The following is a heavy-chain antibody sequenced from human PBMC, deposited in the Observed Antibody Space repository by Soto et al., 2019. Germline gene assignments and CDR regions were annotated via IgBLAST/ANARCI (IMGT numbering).Heavy chain of an antibody. J-gene: IGHJ4*02. CDR1: GFSLHTSGVG. CDR2: IYWDDDK. V-gene: IGHV2-5*02. D-gene: IGHD5-12*01. CDR3: AYRALYRGSYSDRCYFDS. Sequence: QITLRESGPTRVRPTQTLSLTCSFSGFSLHTSGVGVGWIRQPPGKALEWLAIIYWDDDKRYSPSMKSRLSMSKVTSEHYVVLASTSFHPVDTAAFYSAYRALYRGSYSDRCYFDSWGQGTLITVSS.